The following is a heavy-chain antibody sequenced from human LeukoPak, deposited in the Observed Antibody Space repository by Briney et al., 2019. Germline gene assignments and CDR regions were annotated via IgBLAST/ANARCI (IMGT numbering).Heavy chain of an antibody. J-gene: IGHJ5*02. Sequence: RASETLSLTCTVCGGSISSYYWSWIRQPPGKGLEWIGYISYSGSTNFNPSLKSRVTISVDTSKNQFSLKLSSVTAADTAVYYCAREGTAGTNLNWFDPWGQGTLVTVSS. CDR1: GGSISSYY. V-gene: IGHV4-59*01. CDR2: ISYSGST. CDR3: AREGTAGTNLNWFDP. D-gene: IGHD1-1*01.